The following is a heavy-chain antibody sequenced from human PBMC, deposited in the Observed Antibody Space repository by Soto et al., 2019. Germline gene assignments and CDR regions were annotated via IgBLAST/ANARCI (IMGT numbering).Heavy chain of an antibody. Sequence: PSETLSLTCTVSGGSISSGGYYWSWIRQHPGKGLEWIGYIYYSGSTYYNPSLKSRVTISVDTSKNQFSLKLSSVTAADTAVYYCAIEDTHPTATGYFDDWAKGPLPTVPS. CDR2: IYYSGST. V-gene: IGHV4-31*03. CDR3: AIEDTHPTATGYFDD. CDR1: GGSISSGGYY. D-gene: IGHD4-4*01. J-gene: IGHJ4*02.